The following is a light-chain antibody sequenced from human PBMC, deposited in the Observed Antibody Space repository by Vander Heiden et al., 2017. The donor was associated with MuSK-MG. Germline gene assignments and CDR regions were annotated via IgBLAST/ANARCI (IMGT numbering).Light chain of an antibody. CDR2: SAS. V-gene: IGKV1-27*01. Sequence: DIQLTQSPSSLSASVGDRVTITCRVSQGISSYLNWYRQKPGKVPKLLIYSASKWQCGVPYRFSGSGSGKDFTLTSSSRQHEDVANYYGQRNYNTRPFGGGTKVEIK. CDR3: QRNYNTRP. J-gene: IGKJ4*02. CDR1: QGISSY.